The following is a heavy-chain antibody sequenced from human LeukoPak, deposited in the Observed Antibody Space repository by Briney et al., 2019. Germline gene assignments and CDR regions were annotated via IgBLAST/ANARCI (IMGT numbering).Heavy chain of an antibody. CDR1: GFTFSSYG. CDR3: ARDGVGYSYGGYYFDY. V-gene: IGHV3-33*01. D-gene: IGHD5-18*01. J-gene: IGHJ4*02. CDR2: IWYDGSNK. Sequence: GGSLRLSCAASGFTFSSYGMHWVRQAPGKGLEWVAVIWYDGSNKYYADSVKGRFTISRDNSKNTLYLQMNSLRAEDTAVYYCARDGVGYSYGGYYFDYWGQGTLVTVSS.